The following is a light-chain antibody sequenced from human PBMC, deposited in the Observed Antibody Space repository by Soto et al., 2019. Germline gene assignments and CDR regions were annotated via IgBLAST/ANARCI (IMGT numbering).Light chain of an antibody. J-gene: IGKJ1*01. Sequence: EIVLTQSPDTLSFSPGERATLSFRARQSVSNNYLAWYQQKAGQAPRPLIYAASSRAPGVPVRFRGSGSGTDFSLTISILEREDFAVYYCQKYGGTPWTFGQGTKGDIK. CDR1: QSVSNNY. CDR2: AAS. CDR3: QKYGGTPWT. V-gene: IGKV3-20*01.